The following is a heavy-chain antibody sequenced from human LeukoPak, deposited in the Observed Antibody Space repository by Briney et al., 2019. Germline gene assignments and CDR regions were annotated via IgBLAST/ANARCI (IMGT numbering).Heavy chain of an antibody. D-gene: IGHD6-19*01. CDR1: GGSIISYY. Sequence: PSETLSLTCTVSGGSIISYYWSWIRQPPGKGLEWIGYIYYSGSTDYNPSLKSRVTISVDTSKNQFSLKLSSVTAADTAVYYCARAGYSSGWTMGWWFDPWGQGTLVTVSS. CDR2: IYYSGST. J-gene: IGHJ5*02. V-gene: IGHV4-59*01. CDR3: ARAGYSSGWTMGWWFDP.